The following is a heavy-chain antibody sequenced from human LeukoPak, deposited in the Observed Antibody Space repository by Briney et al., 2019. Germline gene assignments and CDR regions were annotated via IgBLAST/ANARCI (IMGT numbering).Heavy chain of an antibody. J-gene: IGHJ4*02. V-gene: IGHV3-74*01. CDR2: INPGGSSI. CDR1: GFTFSSYW. D-gene: IGHD1-14*01. CDR3: ARSNQADDY. Sequence: GGSLRLSCAASGFTFSSYWMHWVRQVPGKGLVWVARINPGGSSITYADSVKGRFTISSDNAKNTLYLQMDSLRAEDTGVYYCARSNQADDYWGQGTLVTVSS.